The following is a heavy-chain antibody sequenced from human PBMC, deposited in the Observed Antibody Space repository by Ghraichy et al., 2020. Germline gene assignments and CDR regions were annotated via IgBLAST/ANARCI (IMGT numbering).Heavy chain of an antibody. V-gene: IGHV4-39*01. CDR3: AGGIVVVVAATSFDY. Sequence: SETQSLTCTVSGGSISSSSYYWGWICQPPGQGLECIGSIYYSGSTYYNPSLKSRVTISVDTSKNQFSLKLSSVTAADTAVYYCAGGIVVVVAATSFDYWGQGTLVTVSS. CDR1: GGSISSSSYY. J-gene: IGHJ4*02. D-gene: IGHD2-15*01. CDR2: IYYSGST.